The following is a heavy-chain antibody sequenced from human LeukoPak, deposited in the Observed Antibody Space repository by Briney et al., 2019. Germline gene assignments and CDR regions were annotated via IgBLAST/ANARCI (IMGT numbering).Heavy chain of an antibody. D-gene: IGHD6-19*01. V-gene: IGHV1-46*01. Sequence: GASVKVSCNASGYTFTSYYMHWVRQAPGQGLEWMGIINPSGGSTSYAQKFQGRVTISRDTSANTAYMELNRLRPEDTAVFYCVRGGPNKSGWTLDYWGQGTLVTVSS. CDR1: GYTFTSYY. CDR3: VRGGPNKSGWTLDY. J-gene: IGHJ4*02. CDR2: INPSGGST.